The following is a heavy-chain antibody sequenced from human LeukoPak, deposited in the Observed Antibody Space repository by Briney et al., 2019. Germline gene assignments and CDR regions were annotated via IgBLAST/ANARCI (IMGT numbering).Heavy chain of an antibody. V-gene: IGHV3-23*01. CDR2: ISDSGGGT. CDR3: DGADF. Sequence: GGALRLSCAASGFTLNTYSMNWARQAPGKGLEWVSTISDSGGGTYYADSVKGRFTISRDNSKNTLYLQMNSLRADDTAVYYCDGADFWGQGTLVTVSS. CDR1: GFTLNTYS. J-gene: IGHJ4*02.